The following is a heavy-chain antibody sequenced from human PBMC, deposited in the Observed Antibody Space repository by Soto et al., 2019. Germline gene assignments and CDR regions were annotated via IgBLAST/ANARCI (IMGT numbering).Heavy chain of an antibody. CDR1: GFTFSSYW. J-gene: IGHJ6*02. CDR3: ARNDALGPEVYYYYGMDV. CDR2: INSDGSST. D-gene: IGHD1-1*01. V-gene: IGHV3-74*01. Sequence: GGSLRLSCAASGFTFSSYWMHWVRQAPGKGLVWVSRINSDGSSTSYADSVKGRFTISRDNAKNTLYLQMNSLRAEDTAVYYCARNDALGPEVYYYYGMDVWGQGTTVTVSS.